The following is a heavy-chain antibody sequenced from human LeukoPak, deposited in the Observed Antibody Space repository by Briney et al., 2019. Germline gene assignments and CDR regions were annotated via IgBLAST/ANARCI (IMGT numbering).Heavy chain of an antibody. V-gene: IGHV4-34*01. CDR1: GGSFSGYY. J-gene: IGHJ4*02. D-gene: IGHD5-18*01. CDR2: IYHSGST. Sequence: SETLSLTCAVYGGSFSGYYWSWIRQPPGKGLEWIGEIYHSGSTNYNPSLKSRVTISVDKSKNQFSLKLSSVTAADTAVYYCARAQTAMVPFSYWGQGTLVTVSS. CDR3: ARAQTAMVPFSY.